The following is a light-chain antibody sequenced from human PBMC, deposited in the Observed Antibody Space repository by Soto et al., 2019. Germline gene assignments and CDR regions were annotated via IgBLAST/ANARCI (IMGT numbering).Light chain of an antibody. V-gene: IGKV3-20*01. CDR2: GAS. J-gene: IGKJ1*01. CDR1: PSITSS. CDR3: QQYGSSGT. Sequence: VKQSPATLSLSQGERATLSCRASPSITSSVAWYQHKPGQAPRLLIYGASNRAAGIPDRFSGSGSGTDFTLTISRLEPEDFAVYYCQQYGSSGTFGQGTMV.